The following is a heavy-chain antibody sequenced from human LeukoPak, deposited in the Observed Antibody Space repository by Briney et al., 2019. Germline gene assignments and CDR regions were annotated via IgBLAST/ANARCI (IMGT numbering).Heavy chain of an antibody. CDR1: GFTFSSYS. CDR3: ARDWIFGAFDI. J-gene: IGHJ3*02. V-gene: IGHV3-21*01. Sequence: GGSLRLSCAASGFTFSSYSMNWVRQAPGKGLEWVSSISSSSSYIYYADSVKGRFTISRDNAKNSLYLQMNSLRAEDTAVYYCARDWIFGAFDIWGQGTMVTVSS. CDR2: ISSSSSYI. D-gene: IGHD2-2*03.